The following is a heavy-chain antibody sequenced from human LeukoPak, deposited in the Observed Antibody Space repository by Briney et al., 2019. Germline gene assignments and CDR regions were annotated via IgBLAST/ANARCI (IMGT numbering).Heavy chain of an antibody. V-gene: IGHV3-13*01. J-gene: IGHJ6*02. D-gene: IGHD3-10*01. CDR2: VGADAET. CDR3: ARGNWAYYASGIYGMDV. Sequence: PGGSLRLSCAASGFTFSTYDMHWVRQPAEKGLEWVSTVGADAETYYPGSVRGRFTITRDNAKNTLHLQMNSLRAGDTAVYFCARGNWAYYASGIYGMDVWGQGTTVTVSS. CDR1: GFTFSTYD.